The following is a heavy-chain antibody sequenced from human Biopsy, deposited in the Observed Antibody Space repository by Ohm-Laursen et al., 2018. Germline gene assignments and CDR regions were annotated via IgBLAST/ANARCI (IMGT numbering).Heavy chain of an antibody. J-gene: IGHJ3*01. V-gene: IGHV3-7*01. CDR3: ARDSGGGDSINGWYDALDL. Sequence: SLRLSCAASGFTFSQYWMTWVRQSPGKGLEWVANINKDGSVTNYLDSVKGRFAVSRDHAKNSAYLQMNSLRTEDTAIYYCARDSGGGDSINGWYDALDLWGRGTTVTVSS. D-gene: IGHD2-8*01. CDR2: INKDGSVT. CDR1: GFTFSQYW.